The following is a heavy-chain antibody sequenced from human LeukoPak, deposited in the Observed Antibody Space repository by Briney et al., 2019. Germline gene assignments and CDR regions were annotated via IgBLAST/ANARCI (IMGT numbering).Heavy chain of an antibody. CDR1: GFTFARYE. CDR2: ISGSGGTT. V-gene: IGHV3-23*01. Sequence: SGGSLRLSCAASGFTFARYEMNWVRQAPGKGLEWVSAISGSGGTTYYADSVKGRFTISRDNSKNTLYLQMNSLRAEDTAVYYCAKETYYYDSSGYKLPTFDYWGQGTLVTVSS. CDR3: AKETYYYDSSGYKLPTFDY. J-gene: IGHJ4*02. D-gene: IGHD3-22*01.